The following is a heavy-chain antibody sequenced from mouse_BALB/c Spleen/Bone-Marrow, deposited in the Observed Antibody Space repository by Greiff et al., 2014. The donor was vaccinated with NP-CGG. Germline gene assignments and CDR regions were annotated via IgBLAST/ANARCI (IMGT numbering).Heavy chain of an antibody. CDR2: IWPGGST. CDR1: GFSLNSFG. Sequence: VQLQQSGPGLVAPSQSLSITCTVSGFSLNSFGVHWVRQPPGKGLEWLGVIWPGGSTTYNSALMSRLTISKDNSTTQAFLKEHSLQTDDTAMFYCAGEGNCYYALDYWGQGTTLTVSS. CDR3: AGEGNCYYALDY. V-gene: IGHV2-9*02. J-gene: IGHJ4*01.